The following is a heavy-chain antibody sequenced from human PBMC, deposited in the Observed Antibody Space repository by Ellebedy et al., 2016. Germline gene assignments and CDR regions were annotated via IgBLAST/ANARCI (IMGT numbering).Heavy chain of an antibody. D-gene: IGHD5-24*01. CDR2: INDGGDSP. V-gene: IGHV3-23*01. CDR3: VKWRWLQSEFEY. Sequence: GESLKISXTASGFTFRSYAMSWVCQAPGKGLEWVSAINDGGDSPSYADSVKGRFIISRDNSKNTLYVQMNSLRAEDTAVYYCVKWRWLQSEFEYWGQGTLVTVSS. J-gene: IGHJ4*02. CDR1: GFTFRSYA.